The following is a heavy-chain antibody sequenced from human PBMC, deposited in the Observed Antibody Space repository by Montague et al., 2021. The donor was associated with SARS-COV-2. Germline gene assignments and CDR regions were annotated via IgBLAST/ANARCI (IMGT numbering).Heavy chain of an antibody. Sequence: SETLSLTCTVSGGSISSSSYYWGWIRQPPGKGLEWIGTIYYSGSTYYNPSLKSRVTISVDTSKNQFSLKLSSVTAADTAVYCCARGWFSPMLVVVIRGPFDYWGQGALVTVSS. J-gene: IGHJ4*02. CDR1: GGSISSSSYY. CDR2: IYYSGST. D-gene: IGHD3-22*01. V-gene: IGHV4-39*07. CDR3: ARGWFSPMLVVVIRGPFDY.